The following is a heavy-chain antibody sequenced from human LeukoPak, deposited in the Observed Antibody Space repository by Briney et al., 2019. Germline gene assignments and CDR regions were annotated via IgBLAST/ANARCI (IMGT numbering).Heavy chain of an antibody. Sequence: ASVKVSCKASGYTFTTYAIHWVRQAPGQRLEWMGWISTYNDDRKYSPKFQGTVTITADTSATTAYLELSSLRSEDTAVYYCARDRSSFSYAFDIWGQGTMVTVSS. D-gene: IGHD3-3*02. CDR1: GYTFTTYA. CDR2: ISTYNDDR. V-gene: IGHV1-3*04. CDR3: ARDRSSFSYAFDI. J-gene: IGHJ3*02.